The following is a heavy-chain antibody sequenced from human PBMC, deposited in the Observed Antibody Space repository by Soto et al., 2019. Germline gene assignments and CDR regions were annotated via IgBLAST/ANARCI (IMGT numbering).Heavy chain of an antibody. J-gene: IGHJ4*02. CDR1: GFTFSSYS. CDR2: ISGSAGYI. Sequence: EVQVLESGGGLVKPGGSLRLSCAASGFTFSSYSMNWVRQAPGKGLEWVSSISGSAGYIYYSDSVKGRFTISRDNAKNSLYLQMNSLRVEDTAVYYCAIDANGYSYVRGFDYWGQGTLVTVSS. CDR3: AIDANGYSYVRGFDY. D-gene: IGHD5-18*01. V-gene: IGHV3-21*01.